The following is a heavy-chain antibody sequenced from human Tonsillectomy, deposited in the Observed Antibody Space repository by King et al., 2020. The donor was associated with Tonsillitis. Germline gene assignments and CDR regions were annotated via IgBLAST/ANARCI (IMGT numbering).Heavy chain of an antibody. CDR1: GYTFINYY. CDR3: ATERDCSAGSCYAWYFDY. CDR2: INPSGGST. D-gene: IGHD2-15*01. J-gene: IGHJ4*02. Sequence: QLVQSGAEVKKPGASVKVSCKASGYTFINYYMHWVRQAPGQGLEWMGIINPSGGSTSYAQKFQGGVTLTRDTSTSTVYMELSSLRSEDTAVYYCATERDCSAGSCYAWYFDYWGQGTLVTVSS. V-gene: IGHV1-46*01.